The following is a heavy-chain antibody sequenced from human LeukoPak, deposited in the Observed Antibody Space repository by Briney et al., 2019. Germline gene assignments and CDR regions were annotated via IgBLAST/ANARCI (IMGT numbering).Heavy chain of an antibody. CDR2: ITASGGTT. CDR1: GFTFTTYA. CDR3: AKDREVAGTYHDY. J-gene: IGHJ4*02. D-gene: IGHD6-19*01. V-gene: IGHV3-23*01. Sequence: GGSLRLSCATSGFTFTTYAMSWVRQAPGKGLEWVSSITASGGTTYYADSVKGRFTISRDNSKNTLYLQMSSLRAEDTAVYFCAKDREVAGTYHDYWGQGTLVTVSS.